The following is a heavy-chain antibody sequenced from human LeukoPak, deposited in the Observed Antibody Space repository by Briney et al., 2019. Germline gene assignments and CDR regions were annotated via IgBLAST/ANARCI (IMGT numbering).Heavy chain of an antibody. J-gene: IGHJ4*02. CDR1: GYTFTSYD. D-gene: IGHD2-2*01. V-gene: IGHV1-8*01. CDR2: RNPNSGNT. Sequence: ASVKVSCKASGYTFTSYDINWVRQATGQGLEWMGWRNPNSGNTGYAQKFQGRVTMTRNTSISTAYMELSSLRSEDTAVYYCARHPRGYCSSTSCYDFDYWGQGTLVTVSS. CDR3: ARHPRGYCSSTSCYDFDY.